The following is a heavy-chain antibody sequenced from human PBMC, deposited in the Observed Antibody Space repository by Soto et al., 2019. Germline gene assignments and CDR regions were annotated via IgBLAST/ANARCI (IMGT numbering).Heavy chain of an antibody. J-gene: IGHJ4*02. Sequence: QVQLQESGPGLVKPSQTLSLTCTVSGGSISSGGYYWSWIRQHPGKVLEWMGYIYYRGSTYYNPSLKSRVTISVDTSQNQFSLKLSAVTAADTAMYYCARDPGRRAVTTRAYYFDSWGQGTLVTVSS. CDR1: GGSISSGGYY. CDR2: IYYRGST. D-gene: IGHD4-17*01. V-gene: IGHV4-31*03. CDR3: ARDPGRRAVTTRAYYFDS.